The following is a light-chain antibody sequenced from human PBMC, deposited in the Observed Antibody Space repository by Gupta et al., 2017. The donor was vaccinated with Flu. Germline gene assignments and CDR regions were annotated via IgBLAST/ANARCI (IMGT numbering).Light chain of an antibody. CDR3: QQSYSRPYT. J-gene: IGKJ2*01. CDR1: QSISNY. V-gene: IGKV1-39*01. CDR2: AAS. Sequence: DIQMTQSPSSLSASVGDRVTITCRSSQSISNYLNWYQHRPGKGPELLIHAASSLESGVSSRFSGSGSGTDFTLTISSLQPEDFVIYFCQQSYSRPYTFGQGTNVEIK.